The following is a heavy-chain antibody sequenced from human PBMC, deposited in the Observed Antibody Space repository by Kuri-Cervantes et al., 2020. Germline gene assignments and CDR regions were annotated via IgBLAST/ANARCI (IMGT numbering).Heavy chain of an antibody. V-gene: IGHV1-8*01. J-gene: IGHJ4*02. CDR3: ATDGPRPGIAVAGSREN. CDR2: MNPNSGDA. CDR1: GDTFASYD. D-gene: IGHD6-19*01. Sequence: ASVKVSCKASGDTFASYDFSWVRQAPGQGLEWMGWMNPNSGDAGYAQKFQGRVTMTRNTSISTAYMELSSLRSEDTAVYYCATDGPRPGIAVAGSRENWGQGTLVTVSS.